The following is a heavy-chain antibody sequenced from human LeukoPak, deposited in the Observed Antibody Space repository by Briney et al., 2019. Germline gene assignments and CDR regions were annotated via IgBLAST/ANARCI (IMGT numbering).Heavy chain of an antibody. CDR1: GFTFSSYS. CDR2: ISSSSSYI. Sequence: GGSLRLSCAASGFTFSSYSMNWVRQAPGKGLEWVSSISSSSSYIYYADSVKGRFTISRDNAKNSLYLQMNSLRAEDTAVYYCARDVFGGSYPSDLGYWGQGTLVTVSS. CDR3: ARDVFGGSYPSDLGY. D-gene: IGHD1-26*01. V-gene: IGHV3-21*01. J-gene: IGHJ4*02.